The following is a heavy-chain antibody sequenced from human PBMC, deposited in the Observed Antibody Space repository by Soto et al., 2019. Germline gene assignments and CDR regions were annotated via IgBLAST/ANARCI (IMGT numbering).Heavy chain of an antibody. CDR2: ITPMFGTP. CDR1: GGTFSRYT. D-gene: IGHD3-22*01. Sequence: ASVKVSCKASGGTFSRYTITWVRQAPGQGLEWMGGITPMFGTPNYAQKFQGRVTITADESTSTAYMELSSLRSEDTAMYYCARDGTLYDSSAYYYLYWGQGTLVTVS. J-gene: IGHJ4*02. CDR3: ARDGTLYDSSAYYYLY. V-gene: IGHV1-69*13.